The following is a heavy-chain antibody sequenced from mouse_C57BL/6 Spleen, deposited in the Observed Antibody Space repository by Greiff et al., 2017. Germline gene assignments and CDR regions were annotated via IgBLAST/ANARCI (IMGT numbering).Heavy chain of an antibody. D-gene: IGHD2-1*01. CDR1: GFNIKDYY. V-gene: IGHV14-2*01. Sequence: VQLQQPGAELVKPGASVKLSCTASGFNIKDYYMHWVKQRTEQGLEWIGRIDPEDGETKYAPKFQGKATITAYTTSNTAYMQLSSLTSEDTAVYCWALFYYCNYIAYWGQGTLVTVSA. CDR3: ALFYYCNYIAY. CDR2: IDPEDGET. J-gene: IGHJ3*01.